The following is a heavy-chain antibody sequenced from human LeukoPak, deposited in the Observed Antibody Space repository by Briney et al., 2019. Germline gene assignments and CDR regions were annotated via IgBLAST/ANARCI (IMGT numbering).Heavy chain of an antibody. J-gene: IGHJ4*02. CDR1: GGTFSSYA. Sequence: ASVKVSCKASGGTFSSYAISWVRQAPGQGLEWMGGIIPIFGTANYAQKFQGRVTITADESTSTAYMELSSLRSEDTAVYYCETYYYGSGSYYDPSNWGQGTLVTVSS. CDR2: IIPIFGTA. D-gene: IGHD3-10*01. CDR3: ETYYYGSGSYYDPSN. V-gene: IGHV1-69*13.